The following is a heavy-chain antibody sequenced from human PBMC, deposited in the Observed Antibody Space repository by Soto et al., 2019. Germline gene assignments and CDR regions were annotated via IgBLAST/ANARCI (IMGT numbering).Heavy chain of an antibody. CDR2: INAGNGNT. CDR3: ARDSPMHAFDI. V-gene: IGHV1-3*01. Sequence: ASVKLSCKASGYTFTSYAMHWVRQAPGQRLEWMGWINAGNGNTKYSQKFQGRVTITRDTSASTAYMELSSLRSEDTAVYYCARDSPMHAFDIWGQGTMVIVS. J-gene: IGHJ3*02. CDR1: GYTFTSYA.